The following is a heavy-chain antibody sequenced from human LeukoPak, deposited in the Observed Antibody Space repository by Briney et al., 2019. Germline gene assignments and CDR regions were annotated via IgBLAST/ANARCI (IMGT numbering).Heavy chain of an antibody. CDR1: RFTFSDYY. CDR3: AKSPRSSWTYYFDY. D-gene: IGHD6-13*01. Sequence: GGSLRLSCAASRFTFSDYYMTWVRQAPGMGLEWVANIKEDGSEKNYVDSVKGRFTISRDNAKNSLYLQMNSLRAEDMALYYCAKSPRSSWTYYFDYWGQGTLVTVSS. CDR2: IKEDGSEK. J-gene: IGHJ4*02. V-gene: IGHV3-7*03.